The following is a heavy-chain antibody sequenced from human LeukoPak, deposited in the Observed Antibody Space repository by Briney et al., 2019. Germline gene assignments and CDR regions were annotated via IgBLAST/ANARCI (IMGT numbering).Heavy chain of an antibody. CDR1: GFTFSSYS. J-gene: IGHJ1*01. V-gene: IGHV3-21*04. Sequence: GGSLRLSCAASGFTFSSYSMNWVRQAPGKGLEWVSSISSSSSYIYYADSLKGRFTISRDNAKNSLYLQMNSLRAEDTAVYYCARAPAYSNYVLQHWGQGTLVTVSS. CDR3: ARAPAYSNYVLQH. CDR2: ISSSSSYI. D-gene: IGHD4-11*01.